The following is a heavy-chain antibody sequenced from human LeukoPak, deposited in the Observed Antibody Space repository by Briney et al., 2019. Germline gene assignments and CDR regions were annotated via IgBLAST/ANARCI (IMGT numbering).Heavy chain of an antibody. CDR3: ARGTRRGWFDP. J-gene: IGHJ5*02. CDR1: GGSFSGYY. Sequence: PSETLSLSCAVYGGSFSGYYWSWIRQPPGKGLEWIGEINHSGSTNYNPPLKSRVTISVDTSKNQFSLKLSSVTAADTAVYYCARGTRRGWFDPWGQGTLVTVSS. CDR2: INHSGST. V-gene: IGHV4-34*01.